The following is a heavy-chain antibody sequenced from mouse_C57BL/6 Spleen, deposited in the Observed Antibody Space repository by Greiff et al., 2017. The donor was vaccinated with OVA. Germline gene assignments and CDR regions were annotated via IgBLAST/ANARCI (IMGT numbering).Heavy chain of an antibody. CDR3: ATIYYSAWFAY. CDR2: INPNNGGT. J-gene: IGHJ3*01. D-gene: IGHD2-1*01. V-gene: IGHV1-26*01. CDR1: GYTFTDYY. Sequence: EVQLQQSGPELVKPGASVKISCKASGYTFTDYYMNWVKQSHGKSLEWIGDINPNNGGTSYNQKFKGKATLTVDKSSSTAYMELRSLTSEDSAVYYCATIYYSAWFAYWGQGTLVTVSA.